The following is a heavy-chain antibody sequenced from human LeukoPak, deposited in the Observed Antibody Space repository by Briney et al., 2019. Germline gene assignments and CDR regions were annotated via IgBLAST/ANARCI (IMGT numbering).Heavy chain of an antibody. CDR3: ARSDSSSWYFNFDY. CDR2: IYYSGST. V-gene: IGHV4-39*07. Sequence: PSETLCLTCTVSGGSISSSSYYWGWIRQPPGKGLEWIGSIYYSGSTYYNPSLKSRVTISVDTSKNQFSLKLSSVTAADTAVYYCARSDSSSWYFNFDYWGQGTLVTVSS. J-gene: IGHJ4*02. CDR1: GGSISSSSYY. D-gene: IGHD6-13*01.